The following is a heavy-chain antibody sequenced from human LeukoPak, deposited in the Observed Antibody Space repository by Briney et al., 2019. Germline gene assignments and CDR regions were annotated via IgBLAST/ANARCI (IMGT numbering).Heavy chain of an antibody. Sequence: GASVKVSCKASGYTFTGYYMHWVRQAPGQGLEWMGWINPNSGGTNYAQKFQGGVTMTRDTSISTAYMELSRLRSDDTAVYYCARDLSGSWYYFDYWGQGTLVTVSS. V-gene: IGHV1-2*02. J-gene: IGHJ4*02. CDR1: GYTFTGYY. D-gene: IGHD6-13*01. CDR3: ARDLSGSWYYFDY. CDR2: INPNSGGT.